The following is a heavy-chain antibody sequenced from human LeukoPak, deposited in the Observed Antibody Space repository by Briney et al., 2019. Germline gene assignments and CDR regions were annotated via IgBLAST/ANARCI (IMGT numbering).Heavy chain of an antibody. CDR3: ARDPDTSGYYCFDY. Sequence: GGSLRLSCVASGLKFRSYAMNWVRQAPGKGLECISTISDDSSFTYYADSVKGRSAISRDNSKNTLYLQMNSLRAEDTAAYYCARDPDTSGYYCFDYWGQGTLVTVSS. D-gene: IGHD3-22*01. CDR1: GLKFRSYA. V-gene: IGHV3-23*01. CDR2: ISDDSSFT. J-gene: IGHJ4*02.